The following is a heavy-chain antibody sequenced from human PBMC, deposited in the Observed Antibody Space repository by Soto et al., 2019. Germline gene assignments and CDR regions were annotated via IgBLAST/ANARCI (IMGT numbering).Heavy chain of an antibody. CDR1: GFTFSSYG. J-gene: IGHJ6*02. Sequence: GGSLRLSCAASGFTFSSYGMLWVRQAPGKGLEWVAVIWFDGSNKYYADSVKGRFTVSRDNSKNTLYLQMNSLRAEDTAVYYCGSSGRGDFTAMVNYFYYGMDVWGQGTTVTVSS. D-gene: IGHD5-18*01. CDR2: IWFDGSNK. CDR3: GSSGRGDFTAMVNYFYYGMDV. V-gene: IGHV3-33*08.